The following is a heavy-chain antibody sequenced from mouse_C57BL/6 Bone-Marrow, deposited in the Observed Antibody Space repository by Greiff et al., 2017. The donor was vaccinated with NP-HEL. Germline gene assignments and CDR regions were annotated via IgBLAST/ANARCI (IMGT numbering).Heavy chain of an antibody. J-gene: IGHJ2*01. CDR2: IYPGGGYT. CDR1: GYTFTNYW. CDR3: ARGDGNFDY. V-gene: IGHV1-63*01. D-gene: IGHD2-1*01. Sequence: VKLMESGAELVRPGTSVKMSCKASGYTFTNYWIGWAQQRPGHGLEWIGDIYPGGGYTNYPEKFKGKATLTADTSSSTVYMQFSSLTSEDSAIYYCARGDGNFDYWGQGTTLTVSS.